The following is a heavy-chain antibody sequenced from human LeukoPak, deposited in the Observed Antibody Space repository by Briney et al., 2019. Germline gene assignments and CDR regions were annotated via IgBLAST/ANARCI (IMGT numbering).Heavy chain of an antibody. CDR2: ISGSGGST. J-gene: IGHJ4*02. CDR1: GFTFSYYA. D-gene: IGHD1-14*01. V-gene: IGHV3-23*01. Sequence: GGSLRLSCAASGFTFSYYAMSWVRQAPGKGLEWVSVISGSGGSTYYADSVKGRFTISRDNSKNTLYLQMNSLKADDTAVYYCAKRYGYFDYWGQGNLVTVSS. CDR3: AKRYGYFDY.